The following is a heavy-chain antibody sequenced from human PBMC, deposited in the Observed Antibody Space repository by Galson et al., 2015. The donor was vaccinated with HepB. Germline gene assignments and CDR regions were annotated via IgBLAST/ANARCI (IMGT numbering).Heavy chain of an antibody. J-gene: IGHJ5*02. CDR1: GYTFNMYV. CDR3: ARSLGYYRSTIYYAESGWFDP. V-gene: IGHV1-3*01. Sequence: SVKVSCKASGYTFNMYVMHWVRQAPGQSLEWMGWINAGNGNTKYSQNFQGRVTITRDTAASTLYMGLSSLRSEDTAVYYCARSLGYYRSTIYYAESGWFDPWGQGTLVIVSS. CDR2: INAGNGNT. D-gene: IGHD2-2*01.